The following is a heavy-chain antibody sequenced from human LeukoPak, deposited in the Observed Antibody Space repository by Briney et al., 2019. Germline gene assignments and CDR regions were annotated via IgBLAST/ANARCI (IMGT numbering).Heavy chain of an antibody. Sequence: GGSLRLSCAASGFTFSSYAMSWVRQAPGKGLQWVSTITGTTHYADSVRARFTISRDNSKNILYLQMNSLSTEDTDTYYCAKAFREYGSSTYSSFDIWGQGTMVTVSS. J-gene: IGHJ3*02. CDR1: GFTFSSYA. V-gene: IGHV3-23*01. CDR2: ITGTT. D-gene: IGHD6-13*01. CDR3: AKAFREYGSSTYSSFDI.